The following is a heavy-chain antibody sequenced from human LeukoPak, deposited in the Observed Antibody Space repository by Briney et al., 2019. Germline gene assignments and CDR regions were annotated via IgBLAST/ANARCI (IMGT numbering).Heavy chain of an antibody. CDR1: GFTFSPYW. D-gene: IGHD3-22*01. J-gene: IGHJ4*02. CDR2: IKQDGSEK. V-gene: IGHV3-7*01. Sequence: PGGSLRLSCAASGFTFSPYWMSWVRQAPGEGLEWVANIKQDGSEKYYVDSVKGRFTISRDNAKNSLYLQMNSLRAEDTAVYYCARGSGYYLGHFDYWGQGTLVTVSS. CDR3: ARGSGYYLGHFDY.